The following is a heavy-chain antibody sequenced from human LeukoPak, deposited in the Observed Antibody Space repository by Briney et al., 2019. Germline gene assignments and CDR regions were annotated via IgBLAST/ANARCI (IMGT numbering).Heavy chain of an antibody. J-gene: IGHJ3*02. CDR3: ARDRDAFDI. CDR2: ISYDGSNK. V-gene: IGHV3-30-3*01. CDR1: GFTFSSYA. Sequence: PGGSLRLSCAASGFTFSSYAMHWVRQAPGKGLEWVAVISYDGSNKYYADSVKGRFTISRDNSKNTLYLQMNSLRAGDTAVYYCARDRDAFDIWGQGAMVTVSS.